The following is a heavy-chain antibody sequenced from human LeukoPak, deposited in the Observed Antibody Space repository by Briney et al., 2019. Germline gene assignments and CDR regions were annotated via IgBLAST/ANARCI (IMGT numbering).Heavy chain of an antibody. D-gene: IGHD1-26*01. V-gene: IGHV3-30*18. CDR1: GFTFSSFS. J-gene: IGHJ6*02. Sequence: GGSLRLSCAASGFTFSSFSMHWVRQAPGKGLEWVAVISYDGSNKYYADSMKGRFTISRDNSKNTLYLQMNSLRTEDTAVYYCAKGRVGANGYYYYGMDVWGQGTTVTVSS. CDR2: ISYDGSNK. CDR3: AKGRVGANGYYYYGMDV.